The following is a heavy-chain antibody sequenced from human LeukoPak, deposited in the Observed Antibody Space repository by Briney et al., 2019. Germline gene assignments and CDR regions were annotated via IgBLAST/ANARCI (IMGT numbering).Heavy chain of an antibody. CDR3: AADAGSSWQT. Sequence: ASVKVSCKASGFTFTISAMQWVRQARGQRLEWIGWIVVGSGNTNYAQKFQERVTITRDMSTSTAYMELSSLRSEDTAVYYCAADAGSSWQTWGQGTLVTVSS. CDR1: GFTFTISA. J-gene: IGHJ4*02. V-gene: IGHV1-58*02. D-gene: IGHD6-13*01. CDR2: IVVGSGNT.